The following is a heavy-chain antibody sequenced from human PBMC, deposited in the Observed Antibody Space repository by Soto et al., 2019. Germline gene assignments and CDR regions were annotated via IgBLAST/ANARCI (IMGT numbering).Heavy chain of an antibody. CDR1: GDSVSSSSAA. CDR3: ALGRATNLYQNWFDP. V-gene: IGHV6-1*01. CDR2: TYYRSKWYN. Sequence: SQTLSLTCAISGDSVSSSSAAWNWIRQSPSRGLEWLGRTYYRSKWYNDYAVSVKSRITINPDTSKNQFSLQLNSVTPEDTAVYYCALGRATNLYQNWFDPWGQGTLVTVSS. J-gene: IGHJ5*02. D-gene: IGHD2-2*02.